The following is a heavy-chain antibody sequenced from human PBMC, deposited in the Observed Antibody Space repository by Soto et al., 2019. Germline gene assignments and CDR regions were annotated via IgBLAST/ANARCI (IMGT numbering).Heavy chain of an antibody. Sequence: EVQLLESGGGLVQPGGSLRLSCAASGFTFSSYAMSWVRQAPGKGLEWVSAISGSGGSTYYADSVKGRFTISRDNSKNTLYLQMNSLRAEDTAVYYCASFRNDYGDYVDYFDYWGQGTLVTVSS. V-gene: IGHV3-23*01. D-gene: IGHD4-17*01. CDR1: GFTFSSYA. J-gene: IGHJ4*02. CDR3: ASFRNDYGDYVDYFDY. CDR2: ISGSGGST.